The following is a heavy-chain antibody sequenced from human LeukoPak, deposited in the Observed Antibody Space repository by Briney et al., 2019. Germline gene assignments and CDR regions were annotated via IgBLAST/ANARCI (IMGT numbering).Heavy chain of an antibody. V-gene: IGHV4-4*07. CDR2: IYISGTT. Sequence: PSETLSLTCSVSGASISSYYWSWVRQPAGKGLEWIGRIYISGTTKHNPSLKGRVAISVDTSKNQFSLRLTSVTAADTAVYFCARDDVPYRGTYTPFDVWGQGPLVTVSS. J-gene: IGHJ4*02. CDR1: GASISSYY. CDR3: ARDDVPYRGTYTPFDV. D-gene: IGHD3-10*02.